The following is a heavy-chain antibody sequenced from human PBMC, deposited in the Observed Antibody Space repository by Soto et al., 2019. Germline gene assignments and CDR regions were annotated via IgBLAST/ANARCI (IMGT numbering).Heavy chain of an antibody. V-gene: IGHV4-4*07. D-gene: IGHD1-20*01. J-gene: IGHJ6*02. Sequence: KLSETLSLTCTVSGGSISSYYWSWIRQPAGKGLEWIGRIYTSGSTNYNPSLKSRVTMSVDTSKNQFSLKLSSVTAADTAVYYCARASNWNPSELFYYGMDVWGQGTTVTVSS. CDR2: IYTSGST. CDR3: ARASNWNPSELFYYGMDV. CDR1: GGSISSYY.